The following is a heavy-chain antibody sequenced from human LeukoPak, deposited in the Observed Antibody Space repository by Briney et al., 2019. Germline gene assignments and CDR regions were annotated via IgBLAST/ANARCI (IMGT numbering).Heavy chain of an antibody. CDR2: SSSYNDNT. J-gene: IGHJ6*04. CDR1: GYTFG. Sequence: GSVKVSCKASGYTFGFSWVRQAPGQGREWGGWSSSYNDNTNYAQKFQGRVTMTTDTSTRTDYMDLRSLRSDDTAVYYCARDPGSSSWYHHYSYGMDVWGKGTTVTVSS. CDR3: ARDPGSSSWYHHYSYGMDV. V-gene: IGHV1-18*01. D-gene: IGHD2-2*01.